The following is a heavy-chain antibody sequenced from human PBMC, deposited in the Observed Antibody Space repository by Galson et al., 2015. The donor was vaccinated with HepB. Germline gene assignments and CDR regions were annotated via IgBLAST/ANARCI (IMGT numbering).Heavy chain of an antibody. D-gene: IGHD5-12*01. J-gene: IGHJ6*02. CDR1: GDSVSSNSAA. CDR2: TYYRSKWYN. CDR3: AVDRLDSGYDSNYYYGMDV. V-gene: IGHV6-1*01. Sequence: CAISGDSVSSNSAAWNWIRQSPSRGLEWLGRTYYRSKWYNDYAVSVKSRITINPDTSKNQFSLQLNSVTPEDTAVYYCAVDRLDSGYDSNYYYGMDVWGQGTTVTVSS.